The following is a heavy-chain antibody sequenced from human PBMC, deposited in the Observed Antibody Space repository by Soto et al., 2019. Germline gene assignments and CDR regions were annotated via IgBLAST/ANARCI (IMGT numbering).Heavy chain of an antibody. CDR3: ARFGEPADFDY. D-gene: IGHD2-2*01. Sequence: SETLPLTCTVSGGSISSGGYYWSWIRQHPGKGLEWIGYIYYSGSTYYNPSLKSRVTISVDTSKNQFSLKLSSVTAADTAVYYCARFGEPADFDYWGQGTLVTVSS. CDR2: IYYSGST. J-gene: IGHJ4*02. V-gene: IGHV4-31*03. CDR1: GGSISSGGYY.